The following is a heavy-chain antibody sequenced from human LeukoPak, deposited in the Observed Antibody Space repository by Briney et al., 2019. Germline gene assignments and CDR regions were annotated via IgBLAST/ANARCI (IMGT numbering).Heavy chain of an antibody. V-gene: IGHV1-2*02. CDR1: GYTFTGYY. D-gene: IGHD1-26*01. CDR3: ARGRHIVGANSDDYYYYYMDV. CDR2: INPNSGGT. Sequence: ASVKVSCKASGYTFTGYYMHWVRQAPGQGLEWMGWINPNSGGTNYAQKFQGRVTITRNTSISTAYMELSSLRSEDTAVYYCARGRHIVGANSDDYYYYYMDVWGKGTTVTVSS. J-gene: IGHJ6*03.